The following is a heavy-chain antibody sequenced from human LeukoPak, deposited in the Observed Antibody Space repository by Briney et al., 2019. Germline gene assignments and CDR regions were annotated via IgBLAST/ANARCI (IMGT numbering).Heavy chain of an antibody. Sequence: PAGGSLRLSCAAPGFTFSSYAMSWVRQAPGKGLEWVSAISGSGGSIYYADSVKGRFTISRDNSKNTLYLQMNSLRAEDTAVYYCAKVRELGGNAFDYWGQGTLVTVSS. CDR1: GFTFSSYA. CDR2: ISGSGGSI. J-gene: IGHJ4*02. V-gene: IGHV3-23*01. D-gene: IGHD1-26*01. CDR3: AKVRELGGNAFDY.